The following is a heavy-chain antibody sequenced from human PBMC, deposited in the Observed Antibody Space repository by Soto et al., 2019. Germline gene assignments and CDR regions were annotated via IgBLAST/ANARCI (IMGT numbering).Heavy chain of an antibody. CDR2: IFYSGTA. Sequence: SETLSLTCTVSGDSISSADYYWSWIRQTPGKGLEWIGHIFYSGTAYYNPSLKSRLTISVDTSKNHFSLRLTSVTAADTAVYYCARDLWVEPELYYYGMDVWGQGTTVTVSS. D-gene: IGHD1-1*01. V-gene: IGHV4-30-4*01. J-gene: IGHJ6*02. CDR1: GDSISSADYY. CDR3: ARDLWVEPELYYYGMDV.